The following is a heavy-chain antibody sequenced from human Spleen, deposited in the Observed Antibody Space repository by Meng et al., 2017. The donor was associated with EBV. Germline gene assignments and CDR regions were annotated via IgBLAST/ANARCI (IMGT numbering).Heavy chain of an antibody. J-gene: IGHJ4*02. Sequence: QVQLQESGPKLIKPSGTLSLICAVSGGSINSGNWWNWVRQPPGKGLEWIGEIYHSGSTNYNPSLESRVTISVDKSKNQFSLKLSSVTAADTAVYYCARTYSSSIYYFDSWGPGTLVTVSS. D-gene: IGHD6-13*01. CDR3: ARTYSSSIYYFDS. CDR2: IYHSGST. V-gene: IGHV4-4*02. CDR1: GGSINSGNW.